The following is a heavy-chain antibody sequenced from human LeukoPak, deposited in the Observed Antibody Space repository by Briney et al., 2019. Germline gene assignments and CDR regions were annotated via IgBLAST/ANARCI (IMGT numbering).Heavy chain of an antibody. CDR2: INNDGDDT. CDR3: ADYRKPQGLDY. D-gene: IGHD1-14*01. V-gene: IGHV3-23*01. J-gene: IGHJ4*02. CDR1: GFSFGTYA. Sequence: GGSLRLSCRVSGFSFGTYAAAWVRQALGKGLDWVSAINNDGDDTYYADSVKGRFTISRDNSKNTLYLQMDSLRVKDTAIYYCADYRKPQGLDYWGQGTLVTVSS.